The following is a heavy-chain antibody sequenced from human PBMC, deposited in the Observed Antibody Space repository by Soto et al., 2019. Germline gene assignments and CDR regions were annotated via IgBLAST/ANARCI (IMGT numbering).Heavy chain of an antibody. J-gene: IGHJ4*02. V-gene: IGHV4-31*03. Sequence: SETLSLTCTVSGGSISSGGYYWSWIRQHPGKGPEWIGYIYYSGSTYYNPSLKSRVTISVDTSKNQFSLKLSSVTAADTAVYYCARGELRDFWSGSEGAYFDYWGQGTLVTVSS. D-gene: IGHD3-3*01. CDR2: IYYSGST. CDR1: GGSISSGGYY. CDR3: ARGELRDFWSGSEGAYFDY.